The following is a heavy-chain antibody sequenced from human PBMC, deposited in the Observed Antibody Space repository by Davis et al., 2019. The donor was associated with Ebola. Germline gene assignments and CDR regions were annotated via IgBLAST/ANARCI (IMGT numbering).Heavy chain of an antibody. CDR2: INPSGGST. J-gene: IGHJ1*01. CDR3: ARDLYSSGWYAKGYFQH. Sequence: GESLKISCAASGFTFTSYYMHWVRQAPGQGLEWMGIINPSGGSTSYAQKFQGRVTITRDTSASTAYMELSSLRSEDTAVYYCARDLYSSGWYAKGYFQHWGQGTLVTVSS. V-gene: IGHV1-46*01. D-gene: IGHD6-19*01. CDR1: GFTFTSYY.